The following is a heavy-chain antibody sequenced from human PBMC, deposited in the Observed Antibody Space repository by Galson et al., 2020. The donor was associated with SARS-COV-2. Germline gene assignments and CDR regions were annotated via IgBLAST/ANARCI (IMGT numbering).Heavy chain of an antibody. CDR1: GFTFSSYA. CDR3: AREGIVGAGHDAFDI. CDR2: ISYDGSNK. Sequence: GQSLKISCAASGFTFSSYAMHWVRQAPGKGLEWVAVISYDGSNKYYADSVKGRFTISRDNSKNTLYLQMNSLRAEDTAVYYCAREGIVGAGHDAFDIWGQGTMVTVSS. J-gene: IGHJ3*02. D-gene: IGHD1-26*01. V-gene: IGHV3-30*04.